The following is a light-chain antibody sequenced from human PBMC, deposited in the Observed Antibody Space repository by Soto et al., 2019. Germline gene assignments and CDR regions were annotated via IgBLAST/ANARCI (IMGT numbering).Light chain of an antibody. J-gene: IGLJ3*02. Sequence: QAVMTQEPSLTVSPGGTVSLTCGSSTGAVTSDHFPYWFQQKPGQAPRTLIYDTNNKQSWAPARFSGSLLGGKAALTLSGAQPEDEAEYYCLLSYGGPRVFGGGTKLTVL. V-gene: IGLV7-46*01. CDR1: TGAVTSDHF. CDR3: LLSYGGPRV. CDR2: DTN.